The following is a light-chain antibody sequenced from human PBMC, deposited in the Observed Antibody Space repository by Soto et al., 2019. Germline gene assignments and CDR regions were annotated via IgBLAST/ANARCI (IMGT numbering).Light chain of an antibody. CDR3: CSYAGSYIVV. Sequence: QSALTQPRSVSGSPGQSVTISCTGTSSDVGAYNYVSWYQQHPGKAPKLMIYDVSKRPSGVPDRFSGSKSGNTASLTISGLQAEDEADYYCCSYAGSYIVVFGAGTKLTVL. J-gene: IGLJ2*01. V-gene: IGLV2-11*01. CDR2: DVS. CDR1: SSDVGAYNY.